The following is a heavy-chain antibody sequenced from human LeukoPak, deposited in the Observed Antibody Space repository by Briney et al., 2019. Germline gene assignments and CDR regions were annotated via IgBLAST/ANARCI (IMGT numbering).Heavy chain of an antibody. V-gene: IGHV2-5*01. CDR3: AHRQKQWLVFDY. J-gene: IGHJ4*02. CDR1: GFSLSTGGVG. Sequence: SGPTLVQPTQNLMLTCSLSGFSLSTGGVGVGWIREPHRIALEWLALIYWTDDRRYSPSLKSRLSTTKDTSKNQVVLKMTNMDPVDTATYYCAHRQKQWLVFDYWGQKTLVTVSS. CDR2: IYWTDDR. D-gene: IGHD6-19*01.